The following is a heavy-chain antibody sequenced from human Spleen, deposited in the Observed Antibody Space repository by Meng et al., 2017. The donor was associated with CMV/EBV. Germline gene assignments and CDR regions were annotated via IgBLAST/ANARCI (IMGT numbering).Heavy chain of an antibody. J-gene: IGHJ4*02. CDR2: IREDGSSK. CDR3: ARAGLGYCSVTSCYNDY. CDR1: GFTFSTSW. V-gene: IGHV3-7*01. D-gene: IGHD2-2*02. Sequence: GGSLRLSCAASGFTFSTSWMTWVRQAPGKGLEWVANIREDGSSKYYADPVKSRFTISRDNAKNSLFLQMSSLRAEDTAMYYCARAGLGYCSVTSCYNDYWGQGTLVTVSS.